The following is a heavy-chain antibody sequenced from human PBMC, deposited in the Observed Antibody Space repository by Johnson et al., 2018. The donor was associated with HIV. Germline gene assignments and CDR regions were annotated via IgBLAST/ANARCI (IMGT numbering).Heavy chain of an antibody. J-gene: IGHJ3*02. CDR3: ARAGGTGTAYDAFDM. Sequence: QVQLVESGGGVVQPGRSLRLSCAASGFTFSNYPMHWVRQAPGKGLEWVAVISYDGSNKYYADSVKGRFTISRDNAKNSLYLQMNSLRAEDTALYYCARAGGTGTAYDAFDMWGQGTMVTVSS. CDR2: ISYDGSNK. CDR1: GFTFSNYP. V-gene: IGHV3-30*04. D-gene: IGHD1-7*01.